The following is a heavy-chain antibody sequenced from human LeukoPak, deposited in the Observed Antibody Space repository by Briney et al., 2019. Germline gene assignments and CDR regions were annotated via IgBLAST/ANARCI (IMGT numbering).Heavy chain of an antibody. V-gene: IGHV1-2*02. Sequence: GASVKVSCKASGYTFTSYDINWVRQATGQGLEWMGWINPNSGGTNYAQKFQGRVTMTRDTSISTAYMELSRLRSDDTAVYYCARDLYSSSPSYYYYYYGMDVWGQGTTVTVSS. CDR3: ARDLYSSSPSYYYYYYGMDV. J-gene: IGHJ6*02. D-gene: IGHD6-6*01. CDR1: GYTFTSYD. CDR2: INPNSGGT.